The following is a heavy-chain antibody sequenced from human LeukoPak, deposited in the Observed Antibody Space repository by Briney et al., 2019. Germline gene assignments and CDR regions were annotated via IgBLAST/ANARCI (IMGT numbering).Heavy chain of an antibody. V-gene: IGHV3-74*01. CDR3: ARVYSTTPNQNWFDP. CDR1: GGTFSSDW. D-gene: IGHD2-8*01. Sequence: GGPLRLSCAASGGTFSSDWRHWVRQAPGKGLVWVSRINTDGSSSNYADPVKGRFTISRDNAQSTLYLHMDSLSAEDTAVYYCARVYSTTPNQNWFDPWGQGTLVTVSS. J-gene: IGHJ5*02. CDR2: INTDGSSS.